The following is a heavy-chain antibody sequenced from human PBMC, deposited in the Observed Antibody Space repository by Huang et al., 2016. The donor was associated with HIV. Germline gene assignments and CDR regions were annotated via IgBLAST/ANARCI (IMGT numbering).Heavy chain of an antibody. CDR1: GGTVSSFS. CDR3: ARGVGNSNRGFDI. J-gene: IGHJ4*02. CDR2: RIPLHDKT. Sequence: QVQLVQSGAEMKKSGSSVKVSCKASGGTVSSFSFTWVRQAPGHGLEWMGGRIPLHDKTERAQKFRGRVTLTADESTNTAFMELSGLTSQDTAVYYCARGVGNSNRGFDIWGQGTLVTVS. V-gene: IGHV1-69*10. D-gene: IGHD5-18*01.